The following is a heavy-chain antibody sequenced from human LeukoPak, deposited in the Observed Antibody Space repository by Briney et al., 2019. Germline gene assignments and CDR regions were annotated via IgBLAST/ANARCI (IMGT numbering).Heavy chain of an antibody. D-gene: IGHD3-10*01. J-gene: IGHJ3*02. Sequence: ASVKVSCKASGGTFSSYAISWVRQAPGQGLEWMGRIIPIFGTANYAQKFQGRVTITTDESTSTAYMELSSLRSEDTAVYYCARGNRLVIGSVEIDIWGQGTMVTVSS. V-gene: IGHV1-69*05. CDR1: GGTFSSYA. CDR2: IIPIFGTA. CDR3: ARGNRLVIGSVEIDI.